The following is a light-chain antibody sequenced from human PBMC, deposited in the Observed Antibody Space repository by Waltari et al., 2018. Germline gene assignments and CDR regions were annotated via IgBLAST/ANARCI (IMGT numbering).Light chain of an antibody. Sequence: DIQMTQSPSTLSASVGDRVTITCRASQSITNWLAWYQQKPGKAPKLLIYRASNLESGVPSRFSGSGAGTEFTLPISSLQPDDFATYYCQQYENYWTFGQGTKVEIK. J-gene: IGKJ1*01. V-gene: IGKV1-5*03. CDR1: QSITNW. CDR2: RAS. CDR3: QQYENYWT.